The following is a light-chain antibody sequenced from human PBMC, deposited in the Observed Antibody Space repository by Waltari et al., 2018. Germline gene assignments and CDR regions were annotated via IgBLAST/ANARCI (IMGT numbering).Light chain of an antibody. J-gene: IGKJ4*01. Sequence: DIQLTQSPASLSAYVGDRVTITCRASQYISNYLNWYQQQPGKAPKLLIYAASNLRSGVPSRFSASASGTDFTLIINSLQPEDFATYYCQQSYTSPEVTFGGGTKME. CDR1: QYISNY. CDR2: AAS. CDR3: QQSYTSPEVT. V-gene: IGKV1-39*01.